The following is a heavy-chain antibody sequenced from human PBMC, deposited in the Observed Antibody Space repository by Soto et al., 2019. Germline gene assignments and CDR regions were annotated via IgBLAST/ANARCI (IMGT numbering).Heavy chain of an antibody. CDR3: ARVISGGSPKAMDV. Sequence: ASEKVSCKASGYTFTTYYMHLVRQAPGQGLEWLGIINTSGGGTSYAQKFQGRVSMTRDTSTSTVYMELSSLRSEDTAVYYCARVISGGSPKAMDVWGQGTTVTVSS. CDR2: INTSGGGT. D-gene: IGHD2-15*01. CDR1: GYTFTTYY. J-gene: IGHJ6*02. V-gene: IGHV1-46*01.